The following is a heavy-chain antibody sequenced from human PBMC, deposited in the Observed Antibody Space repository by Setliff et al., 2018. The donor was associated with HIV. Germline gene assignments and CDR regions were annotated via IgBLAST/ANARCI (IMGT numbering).Heavy chain of an antibody. V-gene: IGHV4-61*03. J-gene: IGHJ4*02. CDR3: AQLGMVDDFDY. Sequence: VSGDSVSSRSYYWSWIRQPPGKGLEWIGYIYYSGSTNYNPSLKSRVTISVDTSKNHFSLKLRSVTAADTAVYYCAQLGMVDDFDYWGQGTLVTVSS. CDR1: GDSVSSRSYY. CDR2: IYYSGST. D-gene: IGHD1-1*01.